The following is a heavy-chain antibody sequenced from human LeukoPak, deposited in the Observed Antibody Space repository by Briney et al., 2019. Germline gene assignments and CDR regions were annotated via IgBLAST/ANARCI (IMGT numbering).Heavy chain of an antibody. Sequence: PSETLSLTCAVYGGSFSGYYWSWIRQPPGKGLEWIGYIYYSGITNYNPSLKSRVTISVDTSKNQFSLKLSSVTTADTAIYYCATVRGYSGFALLHWGQGTLVTVSS. D-gene: IGHD5-12*01. CDR2: IYYSGIT. CDR1: GGSFSGYY. V-gene: IGHV4-59*01. J-gene: IGHJ4*02. CDR3: ATVRGYSGFALLH.